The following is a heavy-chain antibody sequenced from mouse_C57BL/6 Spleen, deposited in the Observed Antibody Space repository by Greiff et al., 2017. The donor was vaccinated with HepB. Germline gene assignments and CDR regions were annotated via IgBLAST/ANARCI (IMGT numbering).Heavy chain of an antibody. CDR3: AIYGSSPAWFAY. V-gene: IGHV1-55*01. Sequence: QVQLQQPGAELVKPGASVKMSCKASGYTFTSYWITWVKQRPGQGLEWIGDIYPGSGSTNYSEKFKSKATLTVDTSSSTAYMQLSSLTSEDSAVYDCAIYGSSPAWFAYWGQGTLVTVSA. CDR2: IYPGSGST. D-gene: IGHD1-1*01. J-gene: IGHJ3*01. CDR1: GYTFTSYW.